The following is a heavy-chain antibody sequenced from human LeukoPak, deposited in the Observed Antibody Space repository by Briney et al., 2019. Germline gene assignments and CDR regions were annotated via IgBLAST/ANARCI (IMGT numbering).Heavy chain of an antibody. Sequence: ASVKVSCKASGYTFASYYIHWVRQAPGQGLEWLGIINSGGGSTNYAQSFQGRVTMTRDTSTSTVYMELSSLRSEDTAVYSCARNTMYFDYWGQGILVTVSS. D-gene: IGHD3-10*01. CDR3: ARNTMYFDY. CDR1: GYTFASYY. V-gene: IGHV1-46*01. J-gene: IGHJ4*02. CDR2: INSGGGST.